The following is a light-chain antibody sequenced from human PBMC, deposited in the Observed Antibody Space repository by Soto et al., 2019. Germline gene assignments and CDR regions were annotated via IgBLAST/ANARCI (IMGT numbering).Light chain of an antibody. J-gene: IGLJ1*01. Sequence: QSALAQPRSVSGSPGQSVTISCTGTSSDVGGYNYVSWYQQHPGKAPKLMIYDVSKRPSGVPDRFSGSKSGNTASLIISGLQAEDEADYYCCSYAGSYTYVFGTGTKVT. CDR1: SSDVGGYNY. V-gene: IGLV2-11*01. CDR3: CSYAGSYTYV. CDR2: DVS.